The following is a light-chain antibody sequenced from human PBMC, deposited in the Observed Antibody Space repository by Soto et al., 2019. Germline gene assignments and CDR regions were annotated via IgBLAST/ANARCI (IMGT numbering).Light chain of an antibody. CDR3: QHYNSYSEA. CDR1: QTTSSW. V-gene: IGKV1-5*03. Sequence: DIQMTQSPSTLSGSVGDRVTITCRASQTTSSWLAWYQQKPGKAPKLLIYKASTLKSGVPSRFSGSGSGTEFTLTISGLQPDDSATYYCQHYNSYSEAFGQGTKVDIK. CDR2: KAS. J-gene: IGKJ1*01.